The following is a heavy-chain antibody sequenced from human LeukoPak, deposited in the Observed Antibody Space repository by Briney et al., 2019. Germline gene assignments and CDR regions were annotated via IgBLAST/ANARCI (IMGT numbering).Heavy chain of an antibody. V-gene: IGHV3-33*01. CDR1: GFTFSSYG. CDR2: ICSVGSNK. Sequence: GGSLRLSCAASGFTFSSYGMHWVRQAPGKGLEWVAVICSVGSNKYRADSVKGRFTISRDNSKNTLYLQTNSLRVEDTAVYYCARGASIAAAGTGEKSNWFDPWGQGTLVTVSS. CDR3: ARGASIAAAGTGEKSNWFDP. D-gene: IGHD6-13*01. J-gene: IGHJ5*02.